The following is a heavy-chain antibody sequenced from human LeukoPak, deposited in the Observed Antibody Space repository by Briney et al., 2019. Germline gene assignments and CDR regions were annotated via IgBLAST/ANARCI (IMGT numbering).Heavy chain of an antibody. V-gene: IGHV3-74*01. CDR1: GFTFNSYW. CDR3: AKDMELAS. D-gene: IGHD1-26*01. Sequence: PGGSLRLSCAASGFTFNSYWMVWFRQAPGKGLVWVSCINPDGSWTLHADSVKGRFTISRDYAKNTLYLQMNNLRGEDTAEYYCAKDMELASWGQGTLVTVSS. CDR2: INPDGSWT. J-gene: IGHJ5*02.